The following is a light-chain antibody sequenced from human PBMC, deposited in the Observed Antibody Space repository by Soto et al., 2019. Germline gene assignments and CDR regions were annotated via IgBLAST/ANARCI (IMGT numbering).Light chain of an antibody. CDR1: SSDVGGYNY. Sequence: ALTQPRSVSGSPGQSVTISCTGTSSDVGGYNYVSWYQQHPGKAPKLIIFDVSKRPSGVPDRFSGSKSGSTASLTISGLQAEDEADYYCCSYGGSFYVVGTGTKVTVL. CDR3: CSYGGSFYV. CDR2: DVS. V-gene: IGLV2-11*01. J-gene: IGLJ1*01.